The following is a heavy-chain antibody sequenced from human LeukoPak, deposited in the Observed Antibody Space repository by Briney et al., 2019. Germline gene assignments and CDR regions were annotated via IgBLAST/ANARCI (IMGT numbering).Heavy chain of an antibody. CDR1: GGSMSSSSYY. Sequence: ASETLSLTCTVSGGSMSSSSYYWGWIRQPPGKGLEWIGSIYYSGSTYYNPSLKSRVTISVDTSKNQFSLKLSSVTAADTAVYYCARLKGAAAGTSWGQGTLVTVSS. J-gene: IGHJ4*02. V-gene: IGHV4-39*01. D-gene: IGHD6-13*01. CDR2: IYYSGST. CDR3: ARLKGAAAGTS.